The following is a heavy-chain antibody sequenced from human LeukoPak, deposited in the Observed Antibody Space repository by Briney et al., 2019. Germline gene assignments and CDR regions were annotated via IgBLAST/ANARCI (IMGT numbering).Heavy chain of an antibody. CDR3: AKTYNWNYDY. CDR2: ISGSGDST. D-gene: IGHD1-7*01. Sequence: PGGSLRLSCVASGFTFSSYAMSWVRQAPGKGLEWASVISGSGDSTYYADSVKGRFTFSRDNSKNTLYLQMNSLRAEDTAVYYCAKTYNWNYDYWGQGTLVTVSS. J-gene: IGHJ4*02. CDR1: GFTFSSYA. V-gene: IGHV3-23*01.